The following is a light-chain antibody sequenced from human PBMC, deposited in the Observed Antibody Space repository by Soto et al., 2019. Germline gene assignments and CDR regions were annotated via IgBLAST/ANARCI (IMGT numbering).Light chain of an antibody. CDR1: SSDVGGYNY. CDR3: SSYTSSSTSYV. Sequence: QSALTQPASVSGSPGQSITISCTGTSSDVGGYNYVSWYQQHPGKAPKLMIYEVSNRPSGVSNRFAGSKSGNTASLTISGLQAEDEADYSCSSYTSSSTSYVFVTGTKVTVL. V-gene: IGLV2-14*01. CDR2: EVS. J-gene: IGLJ1*01.